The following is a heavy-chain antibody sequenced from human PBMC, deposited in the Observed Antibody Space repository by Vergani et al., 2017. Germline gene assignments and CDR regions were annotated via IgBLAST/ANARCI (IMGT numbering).Heavy chain of an antibody. Sequence: QVQLVQSGAEVKKPGSSVTVSCKASGGTFSSYAISWVRQAPGQGLEWMGRIIPIFGTANYAQKFQGRVTMTTDTSTSTAYMELRSLRSDDTAVYYCARESYGGNPYNWFDPWGQGTLVTVSS. CDR2: IIPIFGTA. CDR3: ARESYGGNPYNWFDP. D-gene: IGHD4-23*01. J-gene: IGHJ5*02. CDR1: GGTFSSYA. V-gene: IGHV1-69*06.